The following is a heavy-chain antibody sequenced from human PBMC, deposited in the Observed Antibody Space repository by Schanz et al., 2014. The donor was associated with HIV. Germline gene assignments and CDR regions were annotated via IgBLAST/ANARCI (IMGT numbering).Heavy chain of an antibody. D-gene: IGHD2-15*01. CDR1: GFVFSSYA. Sequence: EVQLLESGGGLVQPGGSLRLSCAASGFVFSSYAMHWVRQAPGKGLEWLSSISTSGSVKNYGDSVKGRFTISRDNAKTLLYLQMNSLRDEDTAVYYCARRSSDGGYYDNWGQGTLVTVSS. CDR2: ISTSGSVK. J-gene: IGHJ4*02. V-gene: IGHV3-48*02. CDR3: ARRSSDGGYYDN.